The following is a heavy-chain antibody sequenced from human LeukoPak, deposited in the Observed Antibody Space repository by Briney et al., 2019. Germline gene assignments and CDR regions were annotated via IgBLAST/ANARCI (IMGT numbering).Heavy chain of an antibody. J-gene: IGHJ4*02. V-gene: IGHV4-39*01. CDR2: IYYSGST. D-gene: IGHD3-10*01. CDR1: GGSISSTFYY. CDR3: ARQGGVWFGELFFY. Sequence: SETLSLTCTVSGGSISSTFYYWGWIRQPPGKGLEWIGSIYYSGSTYYNPSLKSRVTISVDTSKNQFSLKLSSVTAADTAVYYCARQGGVWFGELFFYWGQGTLVTVSS.